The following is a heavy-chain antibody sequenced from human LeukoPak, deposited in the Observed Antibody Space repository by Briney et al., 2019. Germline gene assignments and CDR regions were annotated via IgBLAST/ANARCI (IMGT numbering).Heavy chain of an antibody. Sequence: GGSLRLSCAASGFTFGSYAMTCVRQAPGKGLEWVSVITGSDLSTYYADSVRGRFAISRDNSKNTLYLQMNSLRADDTAVYYCAKHRGSGVAGTGGVESWGQGTLVTVSS. CDR1: GFTFGSYA. D-gene: IGHD6-19*01. CDR2: ITGSDLST. CDR3: AKHRGSGVAGTGGVES. V-gene: IGHV3-23*01. J-gene: IGHJ4*02.